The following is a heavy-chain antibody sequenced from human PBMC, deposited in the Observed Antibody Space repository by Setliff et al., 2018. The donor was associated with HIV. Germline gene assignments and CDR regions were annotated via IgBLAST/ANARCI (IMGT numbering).Heavy chain of an antibody. CDR2: FHYTGST. D-gene: IGHD3-10*01. Sequence: SETLSLTCNVSGGSISRNYYWGWIRQPPDKGLEWIGSFHYTGSTNYNPSLKSRVTISIDNSNNHFSLKLRSVTAADTAVYYCVSQPESRWQIEYWGQGTLVTVSS. V-gene: IGHV4-39*07. CDR3: VSQPESRWQIEY. CDR1: GGSISRNYY. J-gene: IGHJ4*02.